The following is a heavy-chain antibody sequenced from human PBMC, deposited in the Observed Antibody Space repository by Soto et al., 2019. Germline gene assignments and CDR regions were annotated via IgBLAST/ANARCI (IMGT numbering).Heavy chain of an antibody. CDR1: GFTVSSKY. CDR2: IQSGGPT. V-gene: IGHV3-66*01. CDR3: ARDVVLWDGGRCYGVPLDV. D-gene: IGHD2-15*01. Sequence: EVQLVECGGGLVQPGGSLRLSCAASGFTVSSKYMSWVRQAPGKGLEWVSLIQSGGPTYYADSVKGRFTISRDTSENTVHLQMDSLRAEDTAVYYCARDVVLWDGGRCYGVPLDVWGKCTTVTVSS. J-gene: IGHJ6*04.